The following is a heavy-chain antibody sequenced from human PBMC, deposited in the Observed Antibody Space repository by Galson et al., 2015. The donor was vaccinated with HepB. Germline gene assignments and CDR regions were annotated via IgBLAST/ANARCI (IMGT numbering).Heavy chain of an antibody. J-gene: IGHJ4*02. CDR2: IYYSGNT. Sequence: ETLSLTCTVSGGSISSSCYYWGWIRQPPGKGLEWIGNIYYSGNTYLNPSLKSRVTMSVDTSRNQFSLKATSMTAADTAVYYCARWYTSTWSLDFWGQGTLITVSS. V-gene: IGHV4-39*01. CDR3: ARWYTSTWSLDF. D-gene: IGHD6-13*01. CDR1: GGSISSSCYY.